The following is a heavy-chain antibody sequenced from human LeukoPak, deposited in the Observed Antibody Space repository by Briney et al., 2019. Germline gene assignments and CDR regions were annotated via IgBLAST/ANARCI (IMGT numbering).Heavy chain of an antibody. Sequence: SETLSLTCTVSGGSISSGSCYWSWIRQPAGKGLEWIGRIYTSGSTNYNPSLKSRVTISVDTSKNQFSLKLSSVTAADTAVYYCARARPDPRYFDLWGRGTLVTVSS. CDR3: ARARPDPRYFDL. J-gene: IGHJ2*01. D-gene: IGHD1-14*01. CDR1: GGSISSGSCY. CDR2: IYTSGST. V-gene: IGHV4-61*02.